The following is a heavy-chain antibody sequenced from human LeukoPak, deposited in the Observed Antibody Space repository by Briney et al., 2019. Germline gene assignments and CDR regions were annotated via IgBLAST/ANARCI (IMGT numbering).Heavy chain of an antibody. CDR1: GFTFDDYA. V-gene: IGHV3-74*01. J-gene: IGHJ4*02. CDR3: ARENQSGSPFDY. D-gene: IGHD6-25*01. Sequence: GGSLRLSCAASGFTFDDYAMHWVRQAPGKGLVWVSRINSDGSSTSYADSVKGRFTISRDNAKNTLYLQMNSLRAEDTAVYYCARENQSGSPFDYWGQGTLVTVSS. CDR2: INSDGSST.